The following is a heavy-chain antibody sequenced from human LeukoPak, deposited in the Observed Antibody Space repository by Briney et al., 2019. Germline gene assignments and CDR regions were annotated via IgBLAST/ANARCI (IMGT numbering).Heavy chain of an antibody. Sequence: TSETLSLTCTVSGASISRSSNYWGWIRQPPGKGLEWIASIYYSGSAYYNPPLKSRVTISVDTSKNQFSLKLSSVTAADTAVYYCARGYSRYYFDYWGQGTLVTVSS. V-gene: IGHV4-39*07. D-gene: IGHD6-13*01. CDR2: IYYSGSA. CDR3: ARGYSRYYFDY. CDR1: GASISRSSNY. J-gene: IGHJ4*02.